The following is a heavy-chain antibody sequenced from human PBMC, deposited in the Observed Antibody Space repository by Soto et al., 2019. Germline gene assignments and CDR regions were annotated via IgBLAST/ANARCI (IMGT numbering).Heavy chain of an antibody. CDR1: GGTFSSYT. CDR3: AREFHYYGSGSYLDY. J-gene: IGHJ4*02. Sequence: GASVKVSCKGSGGTFSSYTISWVRQAPGQGLEWMGRIIPILGIANYAQKFQGRVTITADKSTSTAYMELSSLRSEDTAVYYCAREFHYYGSGSYLDYWGQGTLVTSPQ. CDR2: IIPILGIA. V-gene: IGHV1-69*04. D-gene: IGHD3-10*01.